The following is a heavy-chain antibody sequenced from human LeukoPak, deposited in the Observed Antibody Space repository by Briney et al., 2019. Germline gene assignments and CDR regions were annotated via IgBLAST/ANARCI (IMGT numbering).Heavy chain of an antibody. V-gene: IGHV1-2*02. Sequence: GASVKVSCKASGYTFTGYYIHWMRQAPGQGLEWMGWINPKSGGTNYAQKFQGRVTMTRDTSNSTAYMDLSSLRSDDTAVYYCARDGMFYYGTDSYYTGGWFDPWGQGTLITVSS. CDR1: GYTFTGYY. CDR3: ARDGMFYYGTDSYYTGGWFDP. D-gene: IGHD3-10*01. CDR2: INPKSGGT. J-gene: IGHJ5*02.